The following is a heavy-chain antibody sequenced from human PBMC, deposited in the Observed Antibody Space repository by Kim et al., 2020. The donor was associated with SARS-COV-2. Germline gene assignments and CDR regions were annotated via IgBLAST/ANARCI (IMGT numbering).Heavy chain of an antibody. Sequence: GGSLRLSCAASGFTFSSYGMHWVRQAPGKGLEWVAVIWYDGSNKYYADSVKGRFTISRDNSKNTLYLQMNSLRAEDTAVYYCARELKDYYDSSGYYDAFDIWGQGTMVTVSS. CDR2: IWYDGSNK. D-gene: IGHD3-22*01. J-gene: IGHJ3*02. CDR3: ARELKDYYDSSGYYDAFDI. CDR1: GFTFSSYG. V-gene: IGHV3-33*01.